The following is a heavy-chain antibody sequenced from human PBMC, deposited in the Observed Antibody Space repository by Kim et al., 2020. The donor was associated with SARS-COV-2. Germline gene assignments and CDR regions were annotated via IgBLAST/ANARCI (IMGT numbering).Heavy chain of an antibody. V-gene: IGHV3-23*01. CDR1: GFTFSSYA. CDR3: VKYDAAWYEDY. D-gene: IGHD6-13*01. J-gene: IGHJ4*02. CDR2: INAGGGST. Sequence: GGSLRLSCVASGFTFSSYAMTWVRQAPGKGLEWVSTINAGGGSTYSADSVKGRFIISRDNSKNTLYLQMNSLKAEDTAVYYCVKYDAAWYEDYWGQGTLVTVSS.